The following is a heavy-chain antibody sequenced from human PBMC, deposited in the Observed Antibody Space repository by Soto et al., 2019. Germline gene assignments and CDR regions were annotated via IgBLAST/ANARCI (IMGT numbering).Heavy chain of an antibody. V-gene: IGHV1-69*01. CDR2: IIPIFGTA. CDR1: GGTFSSYA. Sequence: QVQLVQSGAEVKKPGSSVKVSCKASGGTFSSYAISWVRQAPGQGLEWMGGIIPIFGTANYAQKFQGRVTITADESTSTAYMELSSLRSEDTAVYYCARGGRSSRSSLNHPNFDYWGQGTLVTVSS. CDR3: ARGGRSSRSSLNHPNFDY. J-gene: IGHJ4*02. D-gene: IGHD3-10*01.